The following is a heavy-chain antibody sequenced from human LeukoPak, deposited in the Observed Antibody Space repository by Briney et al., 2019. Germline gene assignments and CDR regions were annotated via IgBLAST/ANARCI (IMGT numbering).Heavy chain of an antibody. CDR1: GFTFSSYS. D-gene: IGHD5-24*01. Sequence: PGGSLRLSCAASGFTFSSYSMNWVRQAPGKGLEWVSSISSSSSYIYYADSVKGRFTISRDNAKNSLYLQMNSHRAEYTAVYYCARVVDGYNYFIDYWGQGTLVTVSS. J-gene: IGHJ4*02. V-gene: IGHV3-21*01. CDR3: ARVVDGYNYFIDY. CDR2: ISSSSSYI.